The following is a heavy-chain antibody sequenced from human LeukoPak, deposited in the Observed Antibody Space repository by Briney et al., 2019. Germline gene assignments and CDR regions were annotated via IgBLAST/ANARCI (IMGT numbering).Heavy chain of an antibody. D-gene: IGHD3-10*01. Sequence: GGSLRLSCAASGFTFSSYGMHWVRQAPGKGLEWVAVIWYDGSNKYYADSVKGRFTISRDNSKNTLYLQMNSLRAEDTAVYYCARALAGSSHDYWGQGTLVTVSS. J-gene: IGHJ4*02. CDR1: GFTFSSYG. CDR3: ARALAGSSHDY. V-gene: IGHV3-33*01. CDR2: IWYDGSNK.